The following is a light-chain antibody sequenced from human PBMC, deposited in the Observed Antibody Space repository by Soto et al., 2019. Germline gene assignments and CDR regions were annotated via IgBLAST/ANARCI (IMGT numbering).Light chain of an antibody. CDR1: ISDVGTYNL. CDR2: EGS. Sequence: QSALTQPASVSGSPGQSITISCTGTISDVGTYNLVSWYQQHPGKDPKLMIYEGSKRPSGVSHRFSGSKSGNTASLTISGLQAEDEADYHCCSYAGSYWLFGGGTQLTVL. CDR3: CSYAGSYWL. V-gene: IGLV2-23*01. J-gene: IGLJ7*01.